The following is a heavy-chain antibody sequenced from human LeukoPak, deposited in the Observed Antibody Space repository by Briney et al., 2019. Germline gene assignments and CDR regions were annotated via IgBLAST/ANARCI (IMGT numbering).Heavy chain of an antibody. V-gene: IGHV3-48*04. CDR2: ISSSSTTI. CDR1: GFTFSSYS. J-gene: IGHJ4*02. CDR3: ARGGATRGRFEN. D-gene: IGHD1-26*01. Sequence: GGSLRLSCAGSGFTFSSYSMNWVRQAPGKGLEWISYISSSSTTIYYADSVKGRFTISRDNPKNSLYLQMNSLRAEDTAVYYCARGGATRGRFENWGQGTLVTVSS.